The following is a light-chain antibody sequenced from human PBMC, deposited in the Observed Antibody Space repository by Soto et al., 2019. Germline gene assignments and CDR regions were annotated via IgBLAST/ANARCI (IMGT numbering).Light chain of an antibody. CDR1: QSIRSY. Sequence: DIQMTQSPSSLSASVGDRVTITCRASQSIRSYLNWYQQKPGKAPKLLIYAASSLQSGVPLRFSGRGSGTDYTIAISSLQPEDFATYYCQQSYSTPYTFGQGTKLEIK. J-gene: IGKJ2*01. V-gene: IGKV1-39*01. CDR2: AAS. CDR3: QQSYSTPYT.